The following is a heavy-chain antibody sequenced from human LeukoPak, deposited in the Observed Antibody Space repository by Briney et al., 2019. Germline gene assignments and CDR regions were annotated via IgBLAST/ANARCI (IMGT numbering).Heavy chain of an antibody. D-gene: IGHD2-2*01. CDR2: INPNSGGT. J-gene: IGHJ5*02. CDR1: GYTFTGYY. CDR3: ARVACSSTSCPVITYNWFDP. Sequence: GASVKVSCKASGYTFTGYYMHWVRQAPGQGLEWMGWINPNSGGTNYAQKFQGRVTMTRDTSISTAYMELSRLRSDDTAVYYCARVACSSTSCPVITYNWFDPWGQGTLVTVSS. V-gene: IGHV1-2*02.